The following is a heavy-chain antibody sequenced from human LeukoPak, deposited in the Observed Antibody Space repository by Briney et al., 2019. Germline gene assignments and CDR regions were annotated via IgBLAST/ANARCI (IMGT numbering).Heavy chain of an antibody. J-gene: IGHJ4*02. Sequence: PGGSLRLSXAASGFTFSSYAMTWVRQAPGKGLEWVSAISDSGRSTYYADSVKGRFTISRDISKSTLCLQMNSLRAEDTALYSCAKGQKWELPLDFWGQGTLVTVSS. CDR2: ISDSGRST. V-gene: IGHV3-23*01. CDR3: AKGQKWELPLDF. D-gene: IGHD1-26*01. CDR1: GFTFSSYA.